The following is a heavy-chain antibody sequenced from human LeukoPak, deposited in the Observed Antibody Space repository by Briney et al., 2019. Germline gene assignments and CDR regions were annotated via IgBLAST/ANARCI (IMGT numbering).Heavy chain of an antibody. Sequence: GGSLRLSCAASGFTFSDYYMSWIRQAPGKGLEWVSYISSSGSTIYYADSVKGRFTISRDNAKNSLYLQMNSLRAEDTAVYYCARRAQYYYDSSGYFFDYWGRGTLVTVSS. J-gene: IGHJ4*02. CDR3: ARRAQYYYDSSGYFFDY. CDR2: ISSSGSTI. CDR1: GFTFSDYY. D-gene: IGHD3-22*01. V-gene: IGHV3-11*01.